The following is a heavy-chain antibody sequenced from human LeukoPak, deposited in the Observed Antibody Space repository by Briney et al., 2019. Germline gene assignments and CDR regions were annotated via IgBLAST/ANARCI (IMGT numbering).Heavy chain of an antibody. CDR1: GYIFATYW. CDR2: IWPGDSET. J-gene: IGHJ3*02. V-gene: IGHV5-51*01. CDR3: ARQAYGSHFDAFDI. D-gene: IGHD3-22*01. Sequence: GESLKISCNVSGYIFATYWIAWVRQMPGKGLEWMGIIWPGDSETNYSPSFQGQVSMSVDKSITTAYLQWSSLKASDTAIYYCARQAYGSHFDAFDIWGQGTMVTVSS.